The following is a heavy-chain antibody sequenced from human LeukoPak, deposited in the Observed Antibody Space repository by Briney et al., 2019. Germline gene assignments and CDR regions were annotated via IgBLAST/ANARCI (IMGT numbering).Heavy chain of an antibody. J-gene: IGHJ4*02. D-gene: IGHD6-19*01. V-gene: IGHV3-33*01. CDR3: ARDWIAVAGPFDY. Sequence: GRSLRLSCAASGFTFSSYGMHWVRQAPGKGLEWVAVIWYDGSNKYYADSVKGRFTISRDNSKNTLYLQMNSLRAEDTAVYYCARDWIAVAGPFDYRGQGTLVTVSS. CDR2: IWYDGSNK. CDR1: GFTFSSYG.